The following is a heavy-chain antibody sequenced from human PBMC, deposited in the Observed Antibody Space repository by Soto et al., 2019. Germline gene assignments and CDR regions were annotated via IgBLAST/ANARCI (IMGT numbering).Heavy chain of an antibody. CDR1: GGSISSGGYY. D-gene: IGHD3-10*01. V-gene: IGHV4-31*03. J-gene: IGHJ4*02. CDR2: IYYSGST. CDR3: ARLADYGSTY. Sequence: SETLSLTCTVSGGSISSGGYYWSWIRQHPGKGLEWIGYIYYSGSTYYNPSLKSRVTISVDTSKNQFSLKLSSVTAADTAVYYCARLADYGSTYWGQGTLVTVSS.